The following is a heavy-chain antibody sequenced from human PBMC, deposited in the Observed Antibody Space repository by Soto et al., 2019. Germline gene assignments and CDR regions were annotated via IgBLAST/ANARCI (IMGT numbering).Heavy chain of an antibody. CDR3: AVITDFDY. D-gene: IGHD3-10*01. Sequence: SETLSLTCAVYGVSFIGYYWTWIRQPPGKGLEWIGEINHSGGTNYYPSLKRRVTLSVDTSRNQFSLKLTSVTAADTAVYYCAVITDFDYWGQGTLVTVSS. J-gene: IGHJ4*02. CDR1: GVSFIGYY. V-gene: IGHV4-34*01. CDR2: INHSGGT.